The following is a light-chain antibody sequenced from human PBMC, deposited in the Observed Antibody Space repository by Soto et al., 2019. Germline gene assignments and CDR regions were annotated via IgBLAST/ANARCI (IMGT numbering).Light chain of an antibody. J-gene: IGKJ3*01. CDR2: AAS. CDR1: QDISNY. CDR3: QQYDDLPFT. V-gene: IGKV1-33*01. Sequence: DIQMTQSPSSLSASLGDRVTITCQASQDISNYLGWYQQKPGKAPKLLIYAASNLETGVPSRFGGSGSGTDFTFTISSLHPEDVATYYCQQYDDLPFTFGPGTKVDFK.